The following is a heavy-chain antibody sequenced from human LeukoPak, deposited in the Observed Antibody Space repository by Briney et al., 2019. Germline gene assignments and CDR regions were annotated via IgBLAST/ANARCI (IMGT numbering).Heavy chain of an antibody. V-gene: IGHV3-15*01. CDR3: IGMRIAVAGVDY. Sequence: PGGSLRLSCAASGFTFSNAWMSWVRQAPGKGLEWVGRIKSKTDGGTTDYAAPVKGRFTISRDDSKNTLYLQMNSLKTEDTAVYYCIGMRIAVAGVDYWGQGTLVTVSS. D-gene: IGHD6-19*01. CDR2: IKSKTDGGTT. CDR1: GFTFSNAW. J-gene: IGHJ4*02.